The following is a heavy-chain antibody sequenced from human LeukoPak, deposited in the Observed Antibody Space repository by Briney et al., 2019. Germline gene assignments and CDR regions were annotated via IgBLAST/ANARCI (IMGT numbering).Heavy chain of an antibody. CDR3: ARDAEYSGYDQTGYYYYYMDV. D-gene: IGHD5-12*01. CDR1: GGSISSVSYY. Sequence: SGTLSLTCTVSGGSISSVSYYWSWIRQPAGKGLEWIGRIYTSGRTNYNPSLKSRVTISVDTSKNQFSLKLSSVTAADTAVYYCARDAEYSGYDQTGYYYYYMDVWGKGTTVTVSS. V-gene: IGHV4-61*02. J-gene: IGHJ6*03. CDR2: IYTSGRT.